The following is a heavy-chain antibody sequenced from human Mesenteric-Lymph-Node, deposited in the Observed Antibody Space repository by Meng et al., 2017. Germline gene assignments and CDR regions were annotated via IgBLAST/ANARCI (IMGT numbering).Heavy chain of an antibody. J-gene: IGHJ4*02. CDR2: IYYSGST. CDR3: ARDLGVATSIAGFVY. V-gene: IGHV4-30-4*01. Sequence: QVQLQESGPGLVKPSKNLSLICTVSGGSISSGDYYWSWIRQPPGKGLEWIGYIYYSGSTYYNPSLKSRVTISVDTSKNQFSLRLSSVTAADTAVYYCARDLGVATSIAGFVYWGQGTLVTVSS. D-gene: IGHD5-12*01. CDR1: GGSISSGDYY.